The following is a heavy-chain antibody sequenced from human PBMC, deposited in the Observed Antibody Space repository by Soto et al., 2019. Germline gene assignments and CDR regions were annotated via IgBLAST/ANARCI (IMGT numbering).Heavy chain of an antibody. Sequence: PSETLSLTCAVYGGSFSGYYWSWIRQPPGKGLEWIGEINHSGSTNYNPSLKSRVTISVDTSKNQFSLKLSSVTAADTAVYYCARGQAAWWSQLLPDGEYYYGMDVWGQGTTATVSS. CDR2: INHSGST. J-gene: IGHJ6*02. V-gene: IGHV4-34*01. CDR1: GGSFSGYY. CDR3: ARGQAAWWSQLLPDGEYYYGMDV. D-gene: IGHD2-2*01.